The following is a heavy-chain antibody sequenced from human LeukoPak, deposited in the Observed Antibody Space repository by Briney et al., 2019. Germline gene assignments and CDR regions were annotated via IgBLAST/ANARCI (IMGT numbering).Heavy chain of an antibody. V-gene: IGHV3-30-3*01. D-gene: IGHD6-19*01. CDR3: ATDRISVAGIFDY. Sequence: GGSLRLSCAASGFIFSNSAMHWVRQAPGKGLEWVAVISYDGSNQYYVHSVEGRFTISIDNSKNTLYLQMNTLRAEDTAVYYCATDRISVAGIFDYWGQGTLVTVSS. CDR2: ISYDGSNQ. J-gene: IGHJ4*02. CDR1: GFIFSNSA.